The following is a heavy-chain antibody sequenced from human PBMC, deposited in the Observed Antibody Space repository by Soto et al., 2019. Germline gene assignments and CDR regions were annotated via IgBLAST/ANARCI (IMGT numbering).Heavy chain of an antibody. D-gene: IGHD6-19*01. Sequence: PSETLSLTCTVSGGSISSYYWSWIRQPPGKGLEWIGYIYYSGSTNYNPSLKSRVTISVDTSKNQFSLKLSSVTAADTAVYYCARDSGHRTGYFDYWGQGTLVTVSS. CDR2: IYYSGST. J-gene: IGHJ4*02. CDR3: ARDSGHRTGYFDY. V-gene: IGHV4-59*01. CDR1: GGSISSYY.